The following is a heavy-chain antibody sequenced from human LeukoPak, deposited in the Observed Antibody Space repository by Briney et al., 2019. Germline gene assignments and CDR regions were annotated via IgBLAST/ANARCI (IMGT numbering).Heavy chain of an antibody. Sequence: SETLSLTCTVSGGSVSSGGFYWTWIRQPPGKGLEWIGYIYYSGSTNYIPSLRSRLTISVDTSKNQFSLKLSSVTAADTAVCYCARSDSSGYYDHYFDYWGQGTLVTVSS. V-gene: IGHV4-61*08. CDR1: GGSVSSGGFY. CDR2: IYYSGST. D-gene: IGHD3-22*01. J-gene: IGHJ4*02. CDR3: ARSDSSGYYDHYFDY.